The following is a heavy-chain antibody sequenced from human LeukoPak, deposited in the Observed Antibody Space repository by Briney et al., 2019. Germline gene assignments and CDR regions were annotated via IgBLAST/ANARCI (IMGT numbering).Heavy chain of an antibody. D-gene: IGHD3-10*01. CDR3: ARYGYVSGSSIVGFDY. Sequence: ASVKVSCKASGYTFTGYYMHWLRQAPGQGLEWMGWINPNNGDTNYAQKFQGRVTMNRDTSISTAYMALSSLRPDDTAVYYCARYGYVSGSSIVGFDYWGEGTRVSVSS. CDR1: GYTFTGYY. CDR2: INPNNGDT. J-gene: IGHJ4*02. V-gene: IGHV1-2*02.